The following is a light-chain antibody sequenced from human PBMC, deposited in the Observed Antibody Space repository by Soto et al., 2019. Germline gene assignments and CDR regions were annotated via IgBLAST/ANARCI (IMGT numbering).Light chain of an antibody. Sequence: QSVLTQPPSTSRTPGQRVTISCSGSSSDIGSNAVYWYQQLPGTAPKLLIYRNNQRPSGVPVRFSGTKSGTSASLAIIGLRSEDEADYYCAAWNDGLSGFVFGTGTKVTVL. J-gene: IGLJ1*01. CDR1: SSDIGSNA. V-gene: IGLV1-47*01. CDR2: RNN. CDR3: AAWNDGLSGFV.